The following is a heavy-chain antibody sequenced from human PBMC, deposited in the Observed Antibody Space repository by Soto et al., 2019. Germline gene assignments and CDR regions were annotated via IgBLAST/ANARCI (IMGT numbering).Heavy chain of an antibody. Sequence: SETLSLTCTVSGDSISSGGFYWSWIRQFPGKGLEWIGYIYYSGSTYYNPSLKSRVTISVDTSKNQFSLKLSSVTAADTAVYYCARERGPSDMDDWGQGTLVTVSS. CDR3: ARERGPSDMDD. CDR2: IYYSGST. CDR1: GDSISSGGFY. V-gene: IGHV4-30-4*08. J-gene: IGHJ4*02. D-gene: IGHD3-9*01.